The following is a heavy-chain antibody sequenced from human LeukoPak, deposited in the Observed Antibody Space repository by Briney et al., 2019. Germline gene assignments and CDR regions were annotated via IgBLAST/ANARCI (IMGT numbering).Heavy chain of an antibody. Sequence: PGGSLRLSCAASGFTFYDYAMHWVRHAPGKGLEWVSGISWNSDKIGYADSVKGRFTISRDKAKNSLYLQMNSLRPEDTALYYCAKGGIHRGYYFYYMDVWGKGTTVTISS. CDR2: ISWNSDKI. J-gene: IGHJ6*03. V-gene: IGHV3-9*01. CDR3: AKGGIHRGYYFYYMDV. CDR1: GFTFYDYA. D-gene: IGHD2/OR15-2a*01.